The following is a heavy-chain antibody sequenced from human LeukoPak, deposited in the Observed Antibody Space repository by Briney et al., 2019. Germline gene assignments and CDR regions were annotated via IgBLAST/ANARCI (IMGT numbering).Heavy chain of an antibody. Sequence: GGSLRLSCAASGFTFSSYGMHWVRQAPGKGLEWVAFIRYDGSNKYYADSVKGRFTTSRDNSKNTLYLQMNSLRAEDTAVYYCAKESNWDPFDYWGQGTLVTVSS. D-gene: IGHD7-27*01. J-gene: IGHJ4*02. V-gene: IGHV3-30*02. CDR2: IRYDGSNK. CDR3: AKESNWDPFDY. CDR1: GFTFSSYG.